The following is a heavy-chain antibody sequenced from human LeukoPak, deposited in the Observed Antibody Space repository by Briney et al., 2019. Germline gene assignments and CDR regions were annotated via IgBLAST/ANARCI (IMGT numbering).Heavy chain of an antibody. CDR1: GFTFSTYA. J-gene: IGHJ4*02. Sequence: GRSLRLSCAASGFTFSTYAMHWIRQAPGKGLEWVAVISYDGSNEYYADSVKGRFTISRDNSKNTVYLQMNSLRGEDTAVYYCARDGYGFDYWGQGAQVTVSS. D-gene: IGHD5-12*01. V-gene: IGHV3-30-3*01. CDR3: ARDGYGFDY. CDR2: ISYDGSNE.